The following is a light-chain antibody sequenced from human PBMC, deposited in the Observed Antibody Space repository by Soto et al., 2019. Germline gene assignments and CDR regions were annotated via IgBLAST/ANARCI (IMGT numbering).Light chain of an antibody. CDR3: QQYGSSPLYT. CDR2: GAS. J-gene: IGKJ2*01. Sequence: EIVLTQSPGTLWLSQGERATLSCRASQSVSSTYLAWYQQKPGQAPRLLIYGASSRATGIPDRFSGSGSGTDFTLTISRLEPEDFAVYYCQQYGSSPLYTFGQGTKLEIK. V-gene: IGKV3-20*01. CDR1: QSVSSTY.